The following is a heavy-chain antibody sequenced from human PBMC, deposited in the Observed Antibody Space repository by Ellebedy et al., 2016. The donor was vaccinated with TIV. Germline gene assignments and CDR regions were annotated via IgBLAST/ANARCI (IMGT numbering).Heavy chain of an antibody. V-gene: IGHV3-53*01. D-gene: IGHD5-24*01. Sequence: GESLKISCAASGFTVSNNYMNWVRQAPGKGLEWVSLIYSGGSTRYADSVKGRFTISRDSSNNTLYLQMNSLRAEDTAVYYCAKRDGQNWGHGTLVTVSS. CDR2: IYSGGST. CDR1: GFTVSNNY. CDR3: AKRDGQN. J-gene: IGHJ4*01.